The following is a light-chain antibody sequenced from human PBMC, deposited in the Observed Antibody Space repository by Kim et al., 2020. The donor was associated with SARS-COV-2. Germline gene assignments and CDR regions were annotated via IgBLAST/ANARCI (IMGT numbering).Light chain of an antibody. CDR2: DAS. V-gene: IGKV3-11*01. CDR3: QQRTDWRT. Sequence: EIVLTQSPATLSLSPGERATLSCRASKGVSNYLGWYQQKPGQAPRLLIYDASNRATGIPARFSGSGSGTDFTLTISSLEPEDFAVYYCQQRTDWRTFGQGTKVDIK. CDR1: KGVSNY. J-gene: IGKJ1*01.